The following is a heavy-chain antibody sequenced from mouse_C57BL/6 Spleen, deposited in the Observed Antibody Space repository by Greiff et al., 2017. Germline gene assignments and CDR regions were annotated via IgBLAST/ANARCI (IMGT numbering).Heavy chain of an antibody. D-gene: IGHD3-3*01. Sequence: VQLKESGPELVKPGDSVKISCKASGYSFTGYFMNWVMQSHGKSLEWIGRINPYNGDTFYNQKFKGKATLTVDKSSSTAHMELRSLTSEDSAVYYCARKRGDLYYFDYWGQGTTLTVSS. CDR3: ARKRGDLYYFDY. CDR1: GYSFTGYF. V-gene: IGHV1-20*01. CDR2: INPYNGDT. J-gene: IGHJ2*01.